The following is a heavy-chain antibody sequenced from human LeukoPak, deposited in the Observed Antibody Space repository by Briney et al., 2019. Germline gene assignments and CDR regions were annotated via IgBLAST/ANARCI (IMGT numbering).Heavy chain of an antibody. CDR1: NGSIVSYY. CDR3: AREGARDDFVVVPAALDF. V-gene: IGHV4-4*07. D-gene: IGHD2-2*01. CDR2: IHRTGST. Sequence: SETLSLTCTVSNGSIVSYYWTWIRQPAGKGLEWIGRIHRTGSTNYNPSLTSRVIMSVDTSKNQFSLRLTSLTAADTAVYYCAREGARDDFVVVPAALDFWGLGTLVTVSS. J-gene: IGHJ4*02.